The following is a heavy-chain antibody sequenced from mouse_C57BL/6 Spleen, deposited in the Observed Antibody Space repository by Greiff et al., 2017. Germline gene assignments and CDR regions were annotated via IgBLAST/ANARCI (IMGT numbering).Heavy chain of an antibody. Sequence: VQLQQSGAELVRPGASVTLSCKASGYTFTDYEMHWVKRTPVHGLEWIGAIDPETGGTAYNQKFKGKAILTADKSSSTAYMELRSLTSEDSAVYYCTRGGRGWYFDVWGTGTTVTVSS. CDR1: GYTFTDYE. V-gene: IGHV1-15*01. J-gene: IGHJ1*03. D-gene: IGHD3-3*01. CDR2: IDPETGGT. CDR3: TRGGRGWYFDV.